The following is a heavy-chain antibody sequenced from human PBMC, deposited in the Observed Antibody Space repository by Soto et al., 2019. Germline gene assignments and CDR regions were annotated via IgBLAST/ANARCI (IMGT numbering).Heavy chain of an antibody. J-gene: IGHJ4*02. CDR1: GGSISSGGYS. D-gene: IGHD2-2*01. CDR2: TYHSGST. CDR3: ARSPRRCSSTSCYYFDY. V-gene: IGHV4-30-2*01. Sequence: SETLSLTCTVSGGSISSGGYSWSWIRQPPGKGLEWIGYTYHSGSTYYNPSLKSRVTISVDRSKNQFSLKLSSVTAADTAVYYCARSPRRCSSTSCYYFDYWGQGTLVTVSS.